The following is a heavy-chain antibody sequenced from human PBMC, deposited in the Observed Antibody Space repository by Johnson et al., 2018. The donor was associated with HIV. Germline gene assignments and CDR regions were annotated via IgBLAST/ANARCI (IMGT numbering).Heavy chain of an antibody. J-gene: IGHJ3*02. D-gene: IGHD3-22*01. V-gene: IGHV3-30*02. CDR1: GFTFTTHG. CDR2: IGYDGRNN. CDR3: ATVVVITQDAFDI. Sequence: QVQLVESGGAVVQPGGSLRLSCAASGFTFTTHGMNWVRQAPARGLEWVPLIGYDGRNNYYTASVKGRFTISRDNFKNTLSLQMNSLKIEDTAVYYCATVVVITQDAFDIWGQGTMVTVSS.